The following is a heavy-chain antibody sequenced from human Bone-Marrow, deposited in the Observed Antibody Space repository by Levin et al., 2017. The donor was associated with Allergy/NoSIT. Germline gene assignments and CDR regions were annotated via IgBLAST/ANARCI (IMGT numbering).Heavy chain of an antibody. V-gene: IGHV1-69*01. CDR3: ASQDYGDYVFGGPDAFDI. CDR2: IIPIFGTA. D-gene: IGHD4-17*01. CDR1: GGTFSSYA. Sequence: KISCKASGGTFSSYAISWVRQAPGQGLEWMGGIIPIFGTANYAQKFQGRVTITADESTSTAYMELSSLRSEDTAVYYCASQDYGDYVFGGPDAFDIWGQGTMVTVSS. J-gene: IGHJ3*02.